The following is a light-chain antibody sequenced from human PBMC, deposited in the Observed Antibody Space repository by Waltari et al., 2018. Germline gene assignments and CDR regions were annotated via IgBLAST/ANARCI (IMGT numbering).Light chain of an antibody. Sequence: GDPATLACRASQSVSNNYLAWYQQKPGQAPRLLIYGASSRATGIPDRFSGGGSGTDFTLTISRLEPEDFAVYFCQQYGNSPLTFGGGTEVEIE. V-gene: IGKV3-20*01. CDR2: GAS. CDR3: QQYGNSPLT. J-gene: IGKJ4*01. CDR1: QSVSNNY.